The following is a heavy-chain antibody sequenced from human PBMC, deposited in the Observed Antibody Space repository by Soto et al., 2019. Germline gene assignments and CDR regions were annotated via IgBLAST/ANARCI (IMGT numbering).Heavy chain of an antibody. J-gene: IGHJ4*02. CDR3: ARGYYSGSNPSSFDY. D-gene: IGHD1-26*01. Sequence: QLQLVQSGAEVREPGSSVKFSCKASGGTFSSYTVIWVRQAPGQGLEWMGGITPTLNIAKYAEKFQGRVTITADESTSTVNMHLSSLRSEDTAVYFCARGYYSGSNPSSFDYWGQGTLVAVSS. CDR1: GGTFSSYT. V-gene: IGHV1-69*01. CDR2: ITPTLNIA.